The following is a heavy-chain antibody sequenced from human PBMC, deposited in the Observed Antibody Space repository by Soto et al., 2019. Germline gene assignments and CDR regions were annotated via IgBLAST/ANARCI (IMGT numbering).Heavy chain of an antibody. CDR2: IYYSGST. J-gene: IGHJ6*02. D-gene: IGHD6-19*01. Sequence: SETLSLTCTVSGGSISSSSYYWGWIRQPPGKGLEWIGSIYYSGSTYYSPSLKSRVTISVDTSKNQFSLKLSSVTAADTAVYYCARQDLDSSGLRDYYYGMGVCGQGPTVTVSS. V-gene: IGHV4-39*01. CDR3: ARQDLDSSGLRDYYYGMGV. CDR1: GGSISSSSYY.